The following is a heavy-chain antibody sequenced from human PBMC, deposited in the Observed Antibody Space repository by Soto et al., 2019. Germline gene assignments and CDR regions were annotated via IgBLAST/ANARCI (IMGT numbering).Heavy chain of an antibody. CDR1: GFTFSSYA. CDR3: AKDRGYDFWSGYSLDYYYYGMDV. V-gene: IGHV3-23*01. D-gene: IGHD3-3*01. CDR2: ISGSGGST. J-gene: IGHJ6*02. Sequence: EVQLLESGGGLVQPGGSLRLSCAASGFTFSSYAMSWVRQAPGKGLEWVSAISGSGGSTYYADSVKGRFTISRDNSKNTLHRQMNSLRAEDTAVYYCAKDRGYDFWSGYSLDYYYYGMDVWGQGTTVTVSS.